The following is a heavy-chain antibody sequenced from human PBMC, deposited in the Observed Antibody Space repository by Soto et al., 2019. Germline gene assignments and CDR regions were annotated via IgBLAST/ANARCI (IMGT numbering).Heavy chain of an antibody. Sequence: SETLSLTCTVSGGSISSYYWSWIRQPAGKGLEWIGRIYTSGSTNYNPSLKSRVTMSVDTSKNQFSLELSSVTAADTAVYYCARDLGTYDFWSGYFSGMDVWGQGTTVTVSS. J-gene: IGHJ6*02. CDR2: IYTSGST. D-gene: IGHD3-3*01. CDR1: GGSISSYY. CDR3: ARDLGTYDFWSGYFSGMDV. V-gene: IGHV4-4*07.